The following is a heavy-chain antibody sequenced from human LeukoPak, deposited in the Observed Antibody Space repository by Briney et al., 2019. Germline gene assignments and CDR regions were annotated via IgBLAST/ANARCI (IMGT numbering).Heavy chain of an antibody. D-gene: IGHD3-3*01. CDR1: GFTFGSYW. V-gene: IGHV3-74*01. Sequence: GGSLRLSCAASGFTFGSYWMHWVRQAPGKGLVWVSRINTDGSSTSYADSVKGRFTISRDNAKNTLYLQMNSLRAEDTAVYYCARGKYYDFWSGPDYWGQGTLVTVSS. J-gene: IGHJ4*02. CDR3: ARGKYYDFWSGPDY. CDR2: INTDGSST.